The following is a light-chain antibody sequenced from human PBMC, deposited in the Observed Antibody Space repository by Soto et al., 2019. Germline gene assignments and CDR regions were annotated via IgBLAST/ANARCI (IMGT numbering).Light chain of an antibody. CDR1: NTDVGGYDR. V-gene: IGLV2-11*01. J-gene: IGLJ1*01. Sequence: QSALTQPASVSGSPGQSITISCIGTNTDVGGYDRVSWYQQHPDKAPKLIIYDVSRRPSGVPDRFSGSKSDNTASLTISGLQAEDDADYYCCSYAGNSRVFGTGTKVTVL. CDR2: DVS. CDR3: CSYAGNSRV.